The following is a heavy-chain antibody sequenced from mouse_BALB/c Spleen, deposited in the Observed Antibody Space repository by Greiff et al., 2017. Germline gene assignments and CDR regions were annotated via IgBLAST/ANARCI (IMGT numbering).Heavy chain of an antibody. CDR3: AIGDYYGNYAVMDY. J-gene: IGHJ4*01. D-gene: IGHD2-1*01. CDR2: ISSGGSYT. V-gene: IGHV5-9-4*01. CDR1: GFTFSSYA. Sequence: EVKLVESGGGLVKPGGSLKLSCAASGFTFSSYAMSWVRQSPEKRLEWVAEISSGGSYTYYPDTVTGRFTISRDNAKNTLYLEMSSLRSEDTAMYYCAIGDYYGNYAVMDYWGQGTSVTVSS.